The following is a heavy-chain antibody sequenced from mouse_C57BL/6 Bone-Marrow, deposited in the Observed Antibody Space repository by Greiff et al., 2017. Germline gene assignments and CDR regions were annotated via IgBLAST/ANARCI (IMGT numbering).Heavy chain of an antibody. D-gene: IGHD2-4*01. CDR3: ARSDYYYAMDY. CDR2: INPYNGGT. CDR1: GYTFTDYY. J-gene: IGHJ4*01. Sequence: VQLKQSGPVLVKPGASVTMSCKASGYTFTDYYMNWVKQSPGKSLEWIGVINPYNGGTSYNPKFKGQATLTVDKSSSTAYRERKSLTSEDSAVYYCARSDYYYAMDYWGQGTAGTVSS. V-gene: IGHV1-19*01.